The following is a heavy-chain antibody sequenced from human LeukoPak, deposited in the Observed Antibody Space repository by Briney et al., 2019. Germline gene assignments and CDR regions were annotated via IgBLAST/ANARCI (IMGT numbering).Heavy chain of an antibody. Sequence: ASVKVSCKASGYTFTGYYMHWVRQAPGQGLEWMGWINPNSGGTNYARKFQGWVTMTRDTSISTAYMELSRLRSDDTAVYYCAREPRVTIFGVVTNQTGMDVWGQGTTVTVSS. J-gene: IGHJ6*02. V-gene: IGHV1-2*04. CDR2: INPNSGGT. CDR1: GYTFTGYY. CDR3: AREPRVTIFGVVTNQTGMDV. D-gene: IGHD3-3*01.